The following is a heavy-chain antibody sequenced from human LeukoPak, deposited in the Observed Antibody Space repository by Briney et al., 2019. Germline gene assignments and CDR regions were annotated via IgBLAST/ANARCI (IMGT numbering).Heavy chain of an antibody. D-gene: IGHD4-23*01. J-gene: IGHJ4*02. Sequence: GGSLRLSCAASGFTFSNYAMTWVRQAPGEGLEWVSDISGSGSTTYYAGSVKGRFTISRDNSKNTLYLQVDSLRAEDTALYYCAKHGRFTGGNSEIDYWGRGILVTVS. V-gene: IGHV3-23*01. CDR2: ISGSGSTT. CDR1: GFTFSNYA. CDR3: AKHGRFTGGNSEIDY.